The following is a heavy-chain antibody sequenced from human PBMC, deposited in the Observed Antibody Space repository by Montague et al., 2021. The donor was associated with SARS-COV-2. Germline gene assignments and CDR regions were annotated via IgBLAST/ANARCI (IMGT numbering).Heavy chain of an antibody. D-gene: IGHD3-3*01. V-gene: IGHV4-59*08. CDR3: ARAPHYDFWSGYYLGEGYYYYYMDV. CDR2: IYYSGST. CDR1: GGSISSYY. Sequence: SETLSLTCTVSGGSISSYYWSWIRQPPGKGLEWIGYIYYSGSTNYNPSLKSRVTISVDTSKNQFSPKLSSVTAADTAVYYCARAPHYDFWSGYYLGEGYYYYYMDVWGKGTTVTVSS. J-gene: IGHJ6*03.